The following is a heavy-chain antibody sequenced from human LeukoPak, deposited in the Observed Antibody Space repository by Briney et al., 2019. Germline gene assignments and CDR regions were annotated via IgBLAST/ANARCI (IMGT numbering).Heavy chain of an antibody. CDR1: GGSISSYY. V-gene: IGHV4-59*01. J-gene: IGHJ4*02. D-gene: IGHD2-21*01. Sequence: SETLSLTCTVSGGSISSYYWSWIRQPPGKGLEWIGYIYYSGSTNYNPSLKSRVTISVDSSKKQFSLNLSSVTAADTAVYYCAGGDFRGEQAFDYWGQGTLVTVSS. CDR2: IYYSGST. CDR3: AGGDFRGEQAFDY.